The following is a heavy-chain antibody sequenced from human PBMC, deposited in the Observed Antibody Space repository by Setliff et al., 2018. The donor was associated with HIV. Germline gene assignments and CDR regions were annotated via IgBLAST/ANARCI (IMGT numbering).Heavy chain of an antibody. CDR2: ISTYNGNT. Sequence: GASVKVSCKASGYTFTSYGITWVRQAPGQGLEWMGWISTYNGNTHYAQKLQGRVTMTTDTSTSTAYMELRSLRSDDTAMYYCARDPTTALHPPLNWFDPWGQGTLVTVSS. CDR1: GYTFTSYG. D-gene: IGHD4-17*01. V-gene: IGHV1-18*01. CDR3: ARDPTTALHPPLNWFDP. J-gene: IGHJ5*02.